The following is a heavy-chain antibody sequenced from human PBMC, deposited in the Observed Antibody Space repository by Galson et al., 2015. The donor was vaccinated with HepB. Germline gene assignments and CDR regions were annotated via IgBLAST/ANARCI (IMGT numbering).Heavy chain of an antibody. CDR2: ISYIGGT. D-gene: IGHD3-22*01. Sequence: SLTCPVSGGSISTSDYHWGWIRQPPGKGLEWIGSISYIGGTYYNPSLETRVTISVETSKNQFSLKLTSVTAADTAVYYCSRLPGSSYYDTSGYYFDYWGQGTLITVSS. V-gene: IGHV4-39*01. J-gene: IGHJ4*02. CDR3: SRLPGSSYYDTSGYYFDY. CDR1: GGSISTSDYH.